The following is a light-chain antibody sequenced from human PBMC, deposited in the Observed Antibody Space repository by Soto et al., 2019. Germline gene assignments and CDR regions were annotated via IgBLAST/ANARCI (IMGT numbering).Light chain of an antibody. Sequence: IVLTQSPATLSLSPGERATLSCRASQSVSRYLAWYQQKPGQAPTLLIYDASYRATGVPARFSGSGSGTDFTLTINSLAPEDFAVYYCQQRSNWITFGQGTRLEIK. CDR3: QQRSNWIT. CDR2: DAS. J-gene: IGKJ5*01. V-gene: IGKV3-11*01. CDR1: QSVSRY.